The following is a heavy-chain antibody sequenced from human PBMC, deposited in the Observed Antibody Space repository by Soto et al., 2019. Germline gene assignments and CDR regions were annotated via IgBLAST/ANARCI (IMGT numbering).Heavy chain of an antibody. V-gene: IGHV3-13*01. J-gene: IGHJ4*02. D-gene: IGHD5-12*01. Sequence: GGSLRLSCAASGFTFNKYDLHWVRQVPGQGLEWVSGIGFAGDTYYPGSVMGRFTVSRENAKNSFYLQMDSLRAGDTAMYYCVCGGSGYDKFDYWGQGTLVTVSS. CDR3: VCGGSGYDKFDY. CDR1: GFTFNKYD. CDR2: IGFAGDT.